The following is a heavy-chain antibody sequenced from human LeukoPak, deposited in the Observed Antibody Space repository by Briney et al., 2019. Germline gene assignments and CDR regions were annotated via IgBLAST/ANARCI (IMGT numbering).Heavy chain of an antibody. CDR2: IKQDGSEK. CDR1: GFTFSDYW. J-gene: IGHJ5*02. CDR3: ARDLYYFDSSGYYASDL. Sequence: GGSLRLSCAASGFTFSDYWMSWVRQVPGKGLEWVANIKQDGSEKHYVDSLRGRFTISRDNAKNSLDLQMNSLGAEDTAVYFCARDLYYFDSSGYYASDLWGQGTLVTVSS. V-gene: IGHV3-7*01. D-gene: IGHD3-22*01.